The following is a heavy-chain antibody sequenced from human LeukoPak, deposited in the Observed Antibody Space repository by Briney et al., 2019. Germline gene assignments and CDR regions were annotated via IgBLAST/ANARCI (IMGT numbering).Heavy chain of an antibody. J-gene: IGHJ6*03. V-gene: IGHV1-69*01. CDR2: IIPTFGTA. CDR3: ARAPTRITMVRGVISAYYYYMDV. CDR1: GGTFSCYA. Sequence: GSSVKVSCKASGGTFSCYAISWVRQAPGQGLEWMGGIIPTFGTANYAQKFQGRVTITADESTSTAYMELSSLRSEDTAVYYCARAPTRITMVRGVISAYYYYMDVWGKGTTVTISS. D-gene: IGHD3-10*01.